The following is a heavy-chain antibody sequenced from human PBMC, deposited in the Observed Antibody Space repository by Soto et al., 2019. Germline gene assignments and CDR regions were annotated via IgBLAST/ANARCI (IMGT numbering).Heavy chain of an antibody. V-gene: IGHV1-69*01. CDR3: AREVSSSRFDS. Sequence: QVQLEQSGAEVKKPGSSVKVSCKSSGGTFSSYRISWVRQAPGQGLEWMGGIMPIFATPKYAQRFQGRVTISADESTSTAYMELRSLTSDDTAMYYCAREVSSSRFDSWGQGTLVTVSS. J-gene: IGHJ4*02. D-gene: IGHD2-2*01. CDR2: IMPIFATP. CDR1: GGTFSSYR.